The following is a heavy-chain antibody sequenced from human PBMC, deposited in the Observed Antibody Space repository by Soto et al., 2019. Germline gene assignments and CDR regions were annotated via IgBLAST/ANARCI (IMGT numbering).Heavy chain of an antibody. D-gene: IGHD7-27*01. CDR1: GYSFTSYW. CDR2: IDPSDSYT. V-gene: IGHV5-10-1*01. J-gene: IGHJ6*02. Sequence: PGESLKISCKGSGYSFTSYWISWVRQMPGKGLEWMGRIDPSDSYTNYSPSFQGHVTISADKSISTAYLQWSSLKASDTAMYYCARQVESNWAYYGMDVWGQGTTVTVSS. CDR3: ARQVESNWAYYGMDV.